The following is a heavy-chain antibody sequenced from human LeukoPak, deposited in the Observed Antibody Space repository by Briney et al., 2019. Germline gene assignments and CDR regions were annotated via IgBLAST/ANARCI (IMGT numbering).Heavy chain of an antibody. Sequence: PSETLSLTCAVYGGSFSGYYWRWIRQPPGKGLEWMGEINHSGSNHYNPSLETRVTISVDTSKNQFSLKLSSVTAADTAVYYCATTSGWPVDAFDIWGQGTMVTVSS. D-gene: IGHD6-19*01. V-gene: IGHV4-34*01. CDR3: ATTSGWPVDAFDI. CDR2: INHSGSN. CDR1: GGSFSGYY. J-gene: IGHJ3*02.